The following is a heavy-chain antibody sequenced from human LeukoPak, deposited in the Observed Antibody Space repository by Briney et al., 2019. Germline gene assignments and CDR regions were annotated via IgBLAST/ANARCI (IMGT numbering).Heavy chain of an antibody. CDR3: ASLHKFELYL. V-gene: IGHV4-39*01. CDR1: GGSISSSSYY. CDR2: IHYSGST. D-gene: IGHD2-2*02. J-gene: IGHJ4*02. Sequence: PSETLSLTCTVSGGSISSSSYYWGWIRQPPGKGLEWIGSIHYSGSTYYNPSLNSRVTISEDTSKNQFSLKMSSVTAADTAVYYFASLHKFELYLRGQGTLVTVSS.